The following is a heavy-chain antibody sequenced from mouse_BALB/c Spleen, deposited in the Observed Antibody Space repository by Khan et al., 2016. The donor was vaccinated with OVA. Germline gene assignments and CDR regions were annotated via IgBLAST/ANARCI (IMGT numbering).Heavy chain of an antibody. V-gene: IGHV1-4*01. CDR3: ANRTTGYAMDY. Sequence: QVQLKQSGAELARPGASVKMSCKASGYTFTSNTMHWVKQRPGQGLEWIGYINPRSSYTNYNQKFKDKATLTAAKSSSTAYMQLSSLTSEDSADYDSANRTTGYAMDYWGQGTSVTVSS. CDR2: INPRSSYT. CDR1: GYTFTSNT. D-gene: IGHD2-14*01. J-gene: IGHJ4*01.